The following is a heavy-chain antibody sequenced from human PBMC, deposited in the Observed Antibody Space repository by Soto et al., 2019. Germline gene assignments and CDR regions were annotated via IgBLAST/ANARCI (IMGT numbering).Heavy chain of an antibody. D-gene: IGHD1-1*01. V-gene: IGHV4-31*03. CDR3: ARAPIPNSNYYGMDV. J-gene: IGHJ6*01. CDR1: VGSVNIGGYH. Sequence: PSETLSVTCTFSVGSVNIGGYHWSWIRQHPGKGLEWIGDIYYSGSTYYNPSLKSRVTISIDTSTNHFSLHLSALTAADTAVYYCARAPIPNSNYYGMDVWGQGTTVTVSS. CDR2: IYYSGST.